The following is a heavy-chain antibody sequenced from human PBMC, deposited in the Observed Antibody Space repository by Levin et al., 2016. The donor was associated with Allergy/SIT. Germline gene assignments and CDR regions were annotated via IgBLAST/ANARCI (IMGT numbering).Heavy chain of an antibody. CDR3: ARARGGRPAHISWNMDV. V-gene: IGHV4-30-4*01. J-gene: IGHJ6*03. CDR1: GGSLSSGDYY. Sequence: SETLSLTCSVSGGSLSSGDYYWSWVRQPPGKGLEWIGFIYHSGNTYYNPSLKSRVTISVDTSQNQFSLQLSSVTAADTAVYYCARARGGRPAHISWNMDVWGKGTTVTVSS. D-gene: IGHD6-13*01. CDR2: IYHSGNT.